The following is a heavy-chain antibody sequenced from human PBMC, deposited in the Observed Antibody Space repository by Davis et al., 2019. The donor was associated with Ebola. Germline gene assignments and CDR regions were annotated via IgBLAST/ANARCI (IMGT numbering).Heavy chain of an antibody. Sequence: GGSLRLSCAASGFTFSSYGMHWVRQAPGKGLEWVAVIWYDGSNKYYADSVKGRFTISRDNSKNTLYLQMNSLRAEDTAVYYCARANDYGDYDYYYYYGMDVWGQGTTVTVSS. D-gene: IGHD4-17*01. J-gene: IGHJ6*02. CDR2: IWYDGSNK. CDR3: ARANDYGDYDYYYYYGMDV. V-gene: IGHV3-33*01. CDR1: GFTFSSYG.